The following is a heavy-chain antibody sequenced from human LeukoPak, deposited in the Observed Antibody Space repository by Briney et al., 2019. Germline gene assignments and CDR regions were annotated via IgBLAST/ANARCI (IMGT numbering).Heavy chain of an antibody. Sequence: SGTLSLTCAVSGGSISSTYWWSWVRPPPGKGLEWIGEIFHSGSTNYNPSLKSRVTISVDKSKNQFSLKLSSVTAADTAVYYCARESGYSGPFDNGGQGTLVTVS. D-gene: IGHD5-12*01. V-gene: IGHV4-4*02. CDR2: IFHSGST. CDR1: GGSISSTYW. J-gene: IGHJ4*02. CDR3: ARESGYSGPFDN.